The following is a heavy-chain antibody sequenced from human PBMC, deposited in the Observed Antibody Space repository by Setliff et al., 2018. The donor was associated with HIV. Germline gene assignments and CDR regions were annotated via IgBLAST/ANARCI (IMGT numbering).Heavy chain of an antibody. V-gene: IGHV3-7*01. D-gene: IGHD3-16*01. CDR3: AKAGAVWGFDY. CDR1: GFTFSDYW. J-gene: IGHJ4*02. CDR2: IKQDESVK. Sequence: QPGGSLRLSCATSGFTFSDYWMDWVRQTPGKGLEWVANIKQDESVKNYVDSVKGRFTISRDNAKNSLFLQMNSLRVEDTAVYYCAKAGAVWGFDYWGQGTPVTVSS.